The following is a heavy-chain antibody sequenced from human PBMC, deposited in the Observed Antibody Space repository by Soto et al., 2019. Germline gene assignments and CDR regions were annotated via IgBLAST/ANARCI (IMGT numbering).Heavy chain of an antibody. CDR1: GFSFRSYA. CDR3: AKESMPEHYGDTLFDY. V-gene: IGHV3-23*01. Sequence: QLLESGGGLIQPGGSLRLSCEASGFSFRSYALSWVRQAPGKWLEWVSTFSAGERAYYADSVKGRFTIAKDTAKNTLLLQARSLRAEDTAVYYCAKESMPEHYGDTLFDYWGQGTRVTVSS. D-gene: IGHD4-17*01. J-gene: IGHJ4*02. CDR2: FSAGERA.